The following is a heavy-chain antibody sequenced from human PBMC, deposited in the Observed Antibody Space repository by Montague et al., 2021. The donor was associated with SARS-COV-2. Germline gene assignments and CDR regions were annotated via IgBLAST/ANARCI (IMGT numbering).Heavy chain of an antibody. J-gene: IGHJ6*02. CDR2: IYYSGST. CDR1: GGSVSSGSYY. CDR3: ARDPWRITIFGVVTGYGMDD. V-gene: IGHV4-61*01. D-gene: IGHD3-3*01. Sequence: SETLSLTCTVSGGSVSSGSYYWSWIRQPPGKGLEWIGYIYYSGSTNYNPSLKSRVTISVDTSKNQFSLKLSSVTAADTAVYYCARDPWRITIFGVVTGYGMDDWGQGTTVTVSS.